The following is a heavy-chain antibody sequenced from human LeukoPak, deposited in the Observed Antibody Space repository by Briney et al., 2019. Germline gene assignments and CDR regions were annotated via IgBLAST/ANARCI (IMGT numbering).Heavy chain of an antibody. CDR2: IKQDGSEK. J-gene: IGHJ4*02. CDR1: GFTVSSNY. Sequence: GGSLRPSCAASGFTVSSNYMSWVRQAPGKGLEWVANIKQDGSEKYYVDSVKGRFTISRDNAKNSLYLQMNSLRAEDTAVYYCASTQTFDYWGQGTLVTVSS. V-gene: IGHV3-7*01. CDR3: ASTQTFDY.